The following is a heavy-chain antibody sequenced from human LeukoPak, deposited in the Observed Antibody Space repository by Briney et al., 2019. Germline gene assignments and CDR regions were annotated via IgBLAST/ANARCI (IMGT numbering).Heavy chain of an antibody. CDR1: RFTFSSYA. D-gene: IGHD6-19*01. CDR3: AKDHGIAVAGTDY. V-gene: IGHV3-23*01. CDR2: ISGSGGST. Sequence: PGGSLRLSCAASRFTFSSYAMSWVRQAPGKGLEWVSAISGSGGSTYYADSVKGRFTISRDNSKNTLYLQMNSLRAEDTAVYYCAKDHGIAVAGTDYWGQGTLVTVSS. J-gene: IGHJ4*02.